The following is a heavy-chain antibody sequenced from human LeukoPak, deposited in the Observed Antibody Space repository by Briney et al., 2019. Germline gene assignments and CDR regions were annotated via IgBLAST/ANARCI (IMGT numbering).Heavy chain of an antibody. D-gene: IGHD4-17*01. CDR1: GGSISSYY. CDR3: ARGWGDYAPFDY. CDR2: IYYSGST. Sequence: SETLSLTCTVSGGSISSYYWSWIRQPPGKGLEWIGYIYYSGSTNYNPSLKSRVTISVDTSKNQFSLKLSSVTAADTAVYYCARGWGDYAPFDYWGQGTLVTVSS. V-gene: IGHV4-59*01. J-gene: IGHJ4*02.